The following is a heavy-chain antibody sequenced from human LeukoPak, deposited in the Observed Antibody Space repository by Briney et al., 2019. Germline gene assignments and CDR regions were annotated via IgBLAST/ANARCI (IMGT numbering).Heavy chain of an antibody. J-gene: IGHJ4*02. CDR3: ARAYDSSGYLGY. D-gene: IGHD3-22*01. V-gene: IGHV3-53*04. Sequence: GGSLRLSCAASGFTVSSNYMSWVRQAPGKGLGWVSVIYSGGSTYYAESVKGRFTISRHNSKTTLYLKMISLRAEDTAVYYCARAYDSSGYLGYWGQGTLVTVSS. CDR2: IYSGGST. CDR1: GFTVSSNY.